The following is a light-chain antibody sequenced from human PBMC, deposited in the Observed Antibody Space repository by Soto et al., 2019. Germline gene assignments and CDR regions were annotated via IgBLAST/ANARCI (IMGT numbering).Light chain of an antibody. Sequence: SALTQPPSVSGVPGQRVTISCTGSSSNIGATYDVQWYQQLPGTAPKLLIYGNSNRPSGVPDRFSGSKSGTSASLAITGLQADDEADYYCQSYDSSLSAHYVFGTGTKVTVL. J-gene: IGLJ1*01. CDR3: QSYDSSLSAHYV. V-gene: IGLV1-40*01. CDR1: SSNIGATYD. CDR2: GNS.